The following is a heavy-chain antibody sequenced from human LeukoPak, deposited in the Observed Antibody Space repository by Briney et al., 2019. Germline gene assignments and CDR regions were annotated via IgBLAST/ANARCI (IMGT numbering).Heavy chain of an antibody. CDR1: GGSFSGYY. Sequence: SETLSLTCAVYGGSFSGYYWSWIRQPPGKGLEWIGEINHSGSTNYNPSLKSGGTISVETSKNQFSLKLSSVTPADTAVYYCARRLSYDILTGYYGWNWFDPWGQGTLVTVSS. J-gene: IGHJ5*02. V-gene: IGHV4-34*01. CDR2: INHSGST. CDR3: ARRLSYDILTGYYGWNWFDP. D-gene: IGHD3-9*01.